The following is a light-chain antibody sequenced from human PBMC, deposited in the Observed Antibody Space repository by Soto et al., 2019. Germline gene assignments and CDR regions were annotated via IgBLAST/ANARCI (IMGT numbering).Light chain of an antibody. CDR3: KQYGSSSRT. J-gene: IGKJ1*01. Sequence: EIVLTQSPGTLSLSPGERSPLSCRASQRVSSSYLAWYQQKPGQAPRLLIYGASSRAAGIPDRFSGSGSGTDFTLTISRLEPEDFAVYYCKQYGSSSRTFGQGTKVEIK. CDR2: GAS. V-gene: IGKV3-20*01. CDR1: QRVSSSY.